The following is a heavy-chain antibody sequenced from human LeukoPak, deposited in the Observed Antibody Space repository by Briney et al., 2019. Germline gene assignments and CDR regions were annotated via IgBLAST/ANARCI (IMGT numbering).Heavy chain of an antibody. D-gene: IGHD1-1*01. V-gene: IGHV3-21*01. CDR2: ISSGTSYI. J-gene: IGHJ4*02. Sequence: TGGSLRLSCAASGFTFSSYAMIWVRQAPGKGLEWVSSISSGTSYIYYADSVKGRFTISRDNAKNSLYLQMNSLRAEDTAVYYCAPGGTGKYVEWGQGTLVTVSS. CDR3: APGGTGKYVE. CDR1: GFTFSSYA.